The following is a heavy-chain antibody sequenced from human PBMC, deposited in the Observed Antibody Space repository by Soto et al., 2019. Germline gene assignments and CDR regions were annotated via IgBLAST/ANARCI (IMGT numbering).Heavy chain of an antibody. V-gene: IGHV1-18*01. Sequence: QVHLVQSGAEVRKPGASVKVSCKGSGYTFTSYGIAWVRQAPGQGLEWMGWISAHNDNTNYAQKVQGRVTVTRDTSPSTAYMGLRNLRSGDTAVYYCARGRYGDYWGQGALVTVSS. CDR3: ARGRYGDY. CDR2: ISAHNDNT. CDR1: GYTFTSYG. D-gene: IGHD1-1*01. J-gene: IGHJ4*02.